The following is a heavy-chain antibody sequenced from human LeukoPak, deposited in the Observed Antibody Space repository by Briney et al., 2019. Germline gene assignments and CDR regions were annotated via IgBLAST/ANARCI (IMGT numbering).Heavy chain of an antibody. J-gene: IGHJ4*02. CDR1: GGTFSRYA. CDR2: IIPILGIP. Sequence: WSSVKVSCKASGGTFSRYAISWVRQAPGQGLEWMGRIIPILGIPNYAQKFQGRVTITADKSTSTAYMELRSLRSEDTAVYYCARDRLGDEVDCSGGTCHNNAFDYWGQGTLVTVSS. D-gene: IGHD2-15*01. CDR3: ARDRLGDEVDCSGGTCHNNAFDY. V-gene: IGHV1-69*04.